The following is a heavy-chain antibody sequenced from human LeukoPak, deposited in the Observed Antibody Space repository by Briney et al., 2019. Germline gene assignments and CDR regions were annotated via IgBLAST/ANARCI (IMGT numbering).Heavy chain of an antibody. Sequence: PGGSLRLSCAPSGCSLSSHWRFRVGQAPGKGLVWISRINSDGSSTGYADSVKGRFTSSRDNAKNTLDLQMNSLSPEDTAVYYCAKSWYGWGSYVDYWGQGTLVTVSS. CDR1: GCSLSSHW. CDR3: AKSWYGWGSYVDY. V-gene: IGHV3-74*01. D-gene: IGHD3-10*01. J-gene: IGHJ4*02. CDR2: INSDGSST.